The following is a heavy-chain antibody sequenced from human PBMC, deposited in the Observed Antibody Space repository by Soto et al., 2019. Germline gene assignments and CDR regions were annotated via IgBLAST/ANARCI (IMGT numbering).Heavy chain of an antibody. J-gene: IGHJ6*02. CDR3: ARGAQQLVRPIMDV. CDR2: IYYSGST. Sequence: SETLSLTCTVSGGSISSGGYYWSWIRQHPGKGLEWIGYIYYSGSTYYNPSLKSRVTISVDTSKNQFSLKLSSVTAADTAVYYCARGAQQLVRPIMDVWGQGTTVTVSS. D-gene: IGHD6-13*01. V-gene: IGHV4-31*03. CDR1: GGSISSGGYY.